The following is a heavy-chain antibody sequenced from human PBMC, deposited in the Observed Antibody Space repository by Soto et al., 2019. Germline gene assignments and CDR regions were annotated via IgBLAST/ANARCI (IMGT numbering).Heavy chain of an antibody. CDR3: ARDLFYDSSATSVRNFDY. J-gene: IGHJ4*02. V-gene: IGHV1-2*02. CDR1: GYTFTGYY. Sequence: ASVKVSCKASGYTFTGYYMHWLRQSPGQGLEWMGWINPNSGGTNYAQKFQGRVTMTRDTSISTAYMELSRLRSDDTAVYYCARDLFYDSSATSVRNFDYWGQGTLVTVSS. D-gene: IGHD3-22*01. CDR2: INPNSGGT.